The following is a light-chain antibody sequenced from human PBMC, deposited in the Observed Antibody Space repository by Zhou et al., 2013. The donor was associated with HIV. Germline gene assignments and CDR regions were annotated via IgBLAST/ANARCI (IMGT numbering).Light chain of an antibody. CDR3: QQYNSYPLT. V-gene: IGKV1-39*01. Sequence: DIQMTQSPSSLSASVGDRVTITCRASQSISRYLNWYQQKPGRAPELLIYAASTLQSGVPSRFSGSGSGTDFTLTINSLQPEDFATYYCQQYNSYPLTFGGGTRVEMK. CDR2: AAS. J-gene: IGKJ4*01. CDR1: QSISRY.